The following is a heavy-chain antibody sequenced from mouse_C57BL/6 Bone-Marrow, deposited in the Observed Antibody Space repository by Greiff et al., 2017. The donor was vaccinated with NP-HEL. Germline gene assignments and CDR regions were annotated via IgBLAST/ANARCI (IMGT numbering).Heavy chain of an antibody. D-gene: IGHD1-1*01. Sequence: VQLQQSGAELVKPGASVKLSCKASGYTFTSYWMHWVKQRPGRGLEWIGRIDPNSGGTKYNGKFKSKATLTVAKPSSTAYMQLSSLTSADSAVYYCARGATVVGVPIAWFAYWGQGTLVTVSA. CDR2: IDPNSGGT. J-gene: IGHJ3*01. CDR3: ARGATVVGVPIAWFAY. CDR1: GYTFTSYW. V-gene: IGHV1-72*01.